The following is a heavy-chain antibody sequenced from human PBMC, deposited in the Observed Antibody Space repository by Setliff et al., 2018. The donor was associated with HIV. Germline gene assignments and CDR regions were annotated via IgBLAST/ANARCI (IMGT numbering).Heavy chain of an antibody. V-gene: IGHV4-39*07. D-gene: IGHD6-19*01. CDR2: IYHDGTT. J-gene: IGHJ5*01. CDR1: GGSINTSSYY. CDR3: AGHPVTSGWLSLNWFDP. Sequence: SETLSLTCSVSGGSINTSSYYWAWVRQPPGNELEWIGSIYHDGTTHYRSSLRSRAAISIDTSKSQISLKVRSVTAADTAVYFCAGHPVTSGWLSLNWFDPWGQGILVTVS.